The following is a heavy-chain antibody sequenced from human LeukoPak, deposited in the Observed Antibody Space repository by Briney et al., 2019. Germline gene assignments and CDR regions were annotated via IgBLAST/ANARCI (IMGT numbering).Heavy chain of an antibody. CDR2: IYYSGST. V-gene: IGHV4-31*03. J-gene: IGHJ4*02. Sequence: PSETLSLTCTVSGGSISSGGYYWSWIRQHPGKGLEWIGYIYYSGSTYYNPSLKSRVTISVDTSKNQFSLKLSSVTAADTAVYYCAGGDGYNSIDYWGQGTLVTVSS. D-gene: IGHD5-24*01. CDR1: GGSISSGGYY. CDR3: AGGDGYNSIDY.